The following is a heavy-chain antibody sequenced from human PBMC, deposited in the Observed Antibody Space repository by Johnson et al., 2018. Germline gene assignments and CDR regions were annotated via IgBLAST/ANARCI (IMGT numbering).Heavy chain of an antibody. Sequence: GPGLVKPSETLSLTCTVSGGSISSYYWSWIRQPPGKGLEWIGYIYYSGSTNYNPSLKSRVTISVDTAKNQFSLNLSSVTPADTAVYYWASNWNYGEDAFDIWGQGTMVTVSS. V-gene: IGHV4-59*01. J-gene: IGHJ3*02. D-gene: IGHD1-7*01. CDR2: IYYSGST. CDR1: GGSISSYY. CDR3: ASNWNYGEDAFDI.